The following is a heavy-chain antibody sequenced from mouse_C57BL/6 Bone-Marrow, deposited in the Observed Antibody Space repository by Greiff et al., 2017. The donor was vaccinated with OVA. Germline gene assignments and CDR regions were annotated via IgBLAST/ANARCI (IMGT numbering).Heavy chain of an antibody. V-gene: IGHV14-4*01. CDR2: IDPENGDT. CDR1: GFNIKDDY. CDR3: TTHGSRP. J-gene: IGHJ2*01. D-gene: IGHD1-1*01. Sequence: VQLQQSGAELVRPGASVKVSCTASGFNIKDDYMHWVKQRPEQGLEWIGWIDPENGDTEYASKFQGKATITADTSSNTAYLQLSSLTSEDTAVYYCTTHGSRPWGQGTTLTVSS.